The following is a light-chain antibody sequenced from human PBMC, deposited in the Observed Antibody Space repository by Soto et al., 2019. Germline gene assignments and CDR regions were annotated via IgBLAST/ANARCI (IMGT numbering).Light chain of an antibody. J-gene: IGLJ1*01. V-gene: IGLV2-11*01. CDR2: DVS. CDR3: CSYAGSDTHYV. CDR1: SSDVGGYNS. Sequence: QSALNQPRSVSGSPGQSVTISCTGTSSDVGGYNSVSWYQQHPDKAPKFMIYDVSKRPSGVPDRFSGSKSGNTASLTISGLQAEDEADYYCCSYAGSDTHYVFGTGTKVTVL.